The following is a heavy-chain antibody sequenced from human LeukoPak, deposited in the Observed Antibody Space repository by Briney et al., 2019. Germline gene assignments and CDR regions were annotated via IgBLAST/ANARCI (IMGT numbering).Heavy chain of an antibody. Sequence: SETLSLTCAVYGGSFSGYYWSWIRQPPGKGLEWIGEINHSGSTNYNPSLKSRVTISVDTSKNQFSLKLSSVTAADTAVYYCARLPSYGSESSDAFDIRGQGTMVTVSS. CDR2: INHSGST. V-gene: IGHV4-34*01. D-gene: IGHD3-10*01. CDR3: ARLPSYGSESSDAFDI. CDR1: GGSFSGYY. J-gene: IGHJ3*02.